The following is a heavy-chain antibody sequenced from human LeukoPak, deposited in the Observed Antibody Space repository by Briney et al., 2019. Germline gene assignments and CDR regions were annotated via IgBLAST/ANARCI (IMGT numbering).Heavy chain of an antibody. V-gene: IGHV1-2*06. CDR1: GYTFTGYY. J-gene: IGHJ5*02. Sequence: GASVKVSCKASGYTFTGYYMHWVRQAPGQGLEWMGRINPNSGGTNYAQKFQGRVTMTRDTSISTAYMELSRLRSDDTAVYYCARTSTNPQWLASTNWFDPWGQGTLVTVSS. D-gene: IGHD6-19*01. CDR3: ARTSTNPQWLASTNWFDP. CDR2: INPNSGGT.